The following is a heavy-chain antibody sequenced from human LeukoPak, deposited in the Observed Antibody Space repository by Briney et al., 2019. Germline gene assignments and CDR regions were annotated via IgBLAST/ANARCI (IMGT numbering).Heavy chain of an antibody. D-gene: IGHD1-14*01. CDR1: GFTLSSYS. V-gene: IGHV3-48*04. CDR3: WRVGANRGYYYYGMDV. Sequence: GGSLRLSCAASGFTLSSYSMNRVHQAPGKGLEWVAYISSASSTIYYADSVEGRLTISRYNAHNSLNLQMNSLRAEDTAVYYCWRVGANRGYYYYGMDVWGQGTTVTVSS. CDR2: ISSASSTI. J-gene: IGHJ6*02.